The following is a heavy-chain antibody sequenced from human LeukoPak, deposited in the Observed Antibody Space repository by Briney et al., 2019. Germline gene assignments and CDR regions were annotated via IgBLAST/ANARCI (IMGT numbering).Heavy chain of an antibody. CDR3: ARVELGQWLVAKKCNWFDP. CDR2: IIPIFGTA. Sequence: ASVKVSCKASGGTFSSYAISWVRQAPGQGLEWMGGIIPIFGTANYAQKFQGRVTITADESTSTAYMELSSLRSEDTAVYYCARVELGQWLVAKKCNWFDPWGQGTLVTVSS. D-gene: IGHD6-19*01. J-gene: IGHJ5*02. CDR1: GGTFSSYA. V-gene: IGHV1-69*13.